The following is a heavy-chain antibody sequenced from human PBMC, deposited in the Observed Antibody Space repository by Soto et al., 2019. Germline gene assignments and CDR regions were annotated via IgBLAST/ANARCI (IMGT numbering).Heavy chain of an antibody. V-gene: IGHV3-48*03. J-gene: IGHJ1*01. CDR1: GFTFSTYE. D-gene: IGHD3-22*01. CDR3: ARDGYDSSGDSEYFQY. CDR2: ISSSGSSI. Sequence: GGSLRLSCAASGFTFSTYEMNWVRQAPGKGLERISYISSSGSSIYYADSVKGRFTISRDNAWNSLHLQMNSLRVEDTAVYYCARDGYDSSGDSEYFQYWGQGTLVTVSS.